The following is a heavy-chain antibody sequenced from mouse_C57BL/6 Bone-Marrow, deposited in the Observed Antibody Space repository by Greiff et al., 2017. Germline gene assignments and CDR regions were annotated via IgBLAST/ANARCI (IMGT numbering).Heavy chain of an antibody. CDR2: IDPETGGT. CDR1: GYTFTDYE. CDR3: TRLNWYYFDY. V-gene: IGHV1-15*01. J-gene: IGHJ2*01. D-gene: IGHD4-1*01. Sequence: VQVVESGAELVRPGASVTLSCKASGYTFTDYEMHWVKQTPVHGLEWIGAIDPETGGTAYTQKFKGKAILTADKSSSTAYMELRSLTSEDSAVYYCTRLNWYYFDYWGQGTTLTVSS.